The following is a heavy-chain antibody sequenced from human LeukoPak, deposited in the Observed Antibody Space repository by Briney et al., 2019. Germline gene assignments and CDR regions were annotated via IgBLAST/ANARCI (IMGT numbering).Heavy chain of an antibody. Sequence: ASVKVSYTASGYTFTGYYVHWVRQAPGQGLEWMGWINPNSGGTNYAQKFQGRVTMTRDTSISTAYMELSSLTSDDTAVYYCARAGGGLDYWGQGTLVTVSS. D-gene: IGHD3-16*01. CDR3: ARAGGGLDY. V-gene: IGHV1-2*02. CDR2: INPNSGGT. CDR1: GYTFTGYY. J-gene: IGHJ4*02.